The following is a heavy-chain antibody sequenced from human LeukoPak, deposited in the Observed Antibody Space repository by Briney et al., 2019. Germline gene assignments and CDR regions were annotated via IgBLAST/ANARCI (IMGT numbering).Heavy chain of an antibody. D-gene: IGHD3-9*01. CDR3: AKVPKNYDILTGDYYFDC. CDR1: GFTFSSYS. J-gene: IGHJ4*02. Sequence: PGGSLRLSCAASGFTFSSYSMNWVRQAPGKGLEWVSSISSSSSYIYYADSVKGRFTISRDNAKNSLYLQMNSLRAEDTAVYYCAKVPKNYDILTGDYYFDCWGQGTLVTVSS. CDR2: ISSSSSYI. V-gene: IGHV3-21*01.